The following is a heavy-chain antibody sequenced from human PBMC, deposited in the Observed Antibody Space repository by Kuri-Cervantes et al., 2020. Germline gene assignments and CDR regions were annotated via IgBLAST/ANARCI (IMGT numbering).Heavy chain of an antibody. CDR2: IYYSGST. J-gene: IGHJ4*02. CDR3: ARGIALAGLFFLN. D-gene: IGHD6-19*01. Sequence: ESLKISCTVSGGSISSYYWSWIRQPPGKGLEWIGYIYYSGSTNYNPSLKSRVTISVDTSKNQFSLKLSSVTAADTAVYYCARGIALAGLFFLNWGQGTLVTVSS. V-gene: IGHV4-59*01. CDR1: GGSISSYY.